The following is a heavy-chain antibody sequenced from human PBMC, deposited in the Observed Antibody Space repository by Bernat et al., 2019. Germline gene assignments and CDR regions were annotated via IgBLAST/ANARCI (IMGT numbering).Heavy chain of an antibody. D-gene: IGHD2-15*01. CDR1: GLTFSSYE. V-gene: IGHV3-48*03. CDR3: ARDKYCSGGTCYSRDYFFDY. CDR2: ISSSGSTI. Sequence: EVHLVESGGGLVQPGGSLRLSCAASGLTFSSYEVNWVRQAPGKGLEWVSYISSSGSTISYADSVKGRFTISRDNAKNSLYLQMSGLRAEDTAVYYCARDKYCSGGTCYSRDYFFDYWGQGTLVTVSS. J-gene: IGHJ4*02.